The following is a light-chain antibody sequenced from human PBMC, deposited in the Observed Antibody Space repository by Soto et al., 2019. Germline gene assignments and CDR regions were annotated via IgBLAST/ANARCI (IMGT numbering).Light chain of an antibody. CDR2: GAS. V-gene: IGKV3-20*01. CDR3: QQYGSSPLIT. CDR1: QSVSSSY. J-gene: IGKJ5*01. Sequence: ELVLTQSPGTLPLSPGERATLSCRASQSVSSSYLAWYQQNPGQAPRRLIYGASSRATGIPDRFSGSGSATDFTLTISRLEPEDFAVYYCQQYGSSPLITFGQGTRLEIK.